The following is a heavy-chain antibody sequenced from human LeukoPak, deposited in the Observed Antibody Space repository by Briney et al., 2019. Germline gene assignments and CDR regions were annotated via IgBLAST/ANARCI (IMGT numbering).Heavy chain of an antibody. D-gene: IGHD6-13*01. CDR3: ASIAAAEYANWFDP. J-gene: IGHJ5*02. CDR1: GGSISSGSYY. V-gene: IGHV4-61*02. Sequence: PSQTLSLTCTVSGGSISSGSYYWSWIRQPAGKGLEWIGRIYTSGSTYYNPSLKSRVTISVDTSKNQFSLKLSSVTAADTAVYYCASIAAAEYANWFDPWGQGTLVTVSS. CDR2: IYTSGST.